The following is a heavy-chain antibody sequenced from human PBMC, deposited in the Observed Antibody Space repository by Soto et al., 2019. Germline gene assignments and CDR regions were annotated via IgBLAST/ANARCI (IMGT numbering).Heavy chain of an antibody. CDR1: GADINTYS. J-gene: IGHJ6*02. Sequence: SETLSLTCSVSGADINTYSWTWIRQPAGKGLEWIGRIYTSASINYNPSLKGRVTLSVDNSTNQVSLRLASVTAADTAIYYCARDREAGYNFYYGMDVWGQGTTVTVSS. V-gene: IGHV4-4*07. CDR2: IYTSASI. CDR3: ARDREAGYNFYYGMDV. D-gene: IGHD6-19*01.